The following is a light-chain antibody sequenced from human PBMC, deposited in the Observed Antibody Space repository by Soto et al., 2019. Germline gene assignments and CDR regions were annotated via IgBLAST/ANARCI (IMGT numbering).Light chain of an antibody. V-gene: IGKV1-17*01. J-gene: IGKJ4*01. CDR2: AAS. CDR1: QAIGTD. Sequence: IQMTQSPSSLSASLGDRVTITCRASQAIGTDLGWYQQKPGKAPKRLIYAASSLQSGAPPRFSGSGSGTDFTLTIRSLQSEDVGTYYCQKHNTAPLTFGGGTKVEI. CDR3: QKHNTAPLT.